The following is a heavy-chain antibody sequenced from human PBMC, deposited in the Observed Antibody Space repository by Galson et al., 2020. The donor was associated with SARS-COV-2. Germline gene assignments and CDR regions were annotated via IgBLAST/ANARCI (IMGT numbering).Heavy chain of an antibody. J-gene: IGHJ5*02. CDR3: ARGGDYSWFDP. V-gene: IGHV4-59*01. D-gene: IGHD2-21*02. CDR2: IYYSGST. CDR1: GGSISSYY. Sequence: ASETLSLTCTVSGGSISSYYWSWIRQPPGKGLEWIGYIYYSGSTNYNPSLKSRVTISVDTSKNQFSLKLSSVTAADTAVYYCARGGDYSWFDPWGQGTLVTVSS.